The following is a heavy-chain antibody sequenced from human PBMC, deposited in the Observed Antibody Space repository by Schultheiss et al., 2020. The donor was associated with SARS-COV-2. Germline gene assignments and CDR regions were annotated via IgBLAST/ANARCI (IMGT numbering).Heavy chain of an antibody. V-gene: IGHV3-53*01. J-gene: IGHJ4*02. CDR3: AREGGVYERKGSG. D-gene: IGHD3-10*01. Sequence: GGSLRLSCAASGFTVSSNYMSWVRQAPGKGLEWVSVIYSGGSTYYADSVKGRFTISRDNAKNSLYLQMNSLRAEDTAVYYCAREGGVYERKGSGWGQGTLVTVSS. CDR1: GFTVSSNY. CDR2: IYSGGST.